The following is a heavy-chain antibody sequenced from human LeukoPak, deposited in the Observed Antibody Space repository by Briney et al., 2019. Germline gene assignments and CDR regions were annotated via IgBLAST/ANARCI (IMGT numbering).Heavy chain of an antibody. CDR2: TIPIFGTA. CDR3: ATTMVRGAIRSGMDV. V-gene: IGHV1-69*06. CDR1: GGTFSSYA. Sequence: SVKVSCKASGGTFSSYAISWVRQAPGQGLEWMGGTIPIFGTANYAQKFQGRVTITADKSTSTAYMELSSLRSEDAAVYYCATTMVRGAIRSGMDVWGKGTTVTVSS. D-gene: IGHD3-10*01. J-gene: IGHJ6*04.